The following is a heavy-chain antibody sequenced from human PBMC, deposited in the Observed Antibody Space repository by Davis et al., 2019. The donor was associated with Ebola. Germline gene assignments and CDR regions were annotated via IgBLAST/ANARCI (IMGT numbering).Heavy chain of an antibody. CDR3: ARVSSGYLDY. Sequence: GSLRLSCTVSGGSVSSGSYYWSWIRQPPGKGLEWIGYMYYSGSTNYNPSLKSRVNISVDTSKNHFSLKLRSVTAADTTVYYCARVSSGYLDYWGQGSRVSVSS. J-gene: IGHJ4*02. CDR2: MYYSGST. V-gene: IGHV4-61*03. D-gene: IGHD3-3*01. CDR1: GGSVSSGSYY.